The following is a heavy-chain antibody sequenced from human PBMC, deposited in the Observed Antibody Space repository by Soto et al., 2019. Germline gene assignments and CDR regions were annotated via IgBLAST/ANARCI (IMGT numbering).Heavy chain of an antibody. CDR3: AIPEYSSGVLGMAV. CDR2: INAGNGNT. J-gene: IGHJ6*02. V-gene: IGHV1-3*01. D-gene: IGHD6-19*01. Sequence: AASVKVSCKASGYTFTSYAMHWVRQAPGQRLEWMGWINAGNGNTKYSQKFQGRVTITRDTSASTAYMELSSLRSEDTAVYYCAIPEYSSGVLGMAVWGQGTTVTVSS. CDR1: GYTFTSYA.